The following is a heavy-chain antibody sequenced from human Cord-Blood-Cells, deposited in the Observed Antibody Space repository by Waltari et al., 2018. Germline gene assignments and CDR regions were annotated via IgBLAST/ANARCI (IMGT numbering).Heavy chain of an antibody. D-gene: IGHD2-2*01. Sequence: QVELMQSGAEVRKPGASVKVSCKASGYTVTGYFIHWVRQSPGQGLHWMGWINPETGGTNYAQKFQGRVTMTTDTSIDTAYMELTGLKSDDTAVYYCARTYGPYSYQNFDPWGQGTLVTVAS. CDR2: INPETGGT. V-gene: IGHV1-2*02. CDR1: GYTVTGYF. CDR3: ARTYGPYSYQNFDP. J-gene: IGHJ5*02.